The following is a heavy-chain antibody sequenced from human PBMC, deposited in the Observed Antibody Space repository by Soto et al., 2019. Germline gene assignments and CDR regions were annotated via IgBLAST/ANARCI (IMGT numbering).Heavy chain of an antibody. Sequence: GGSLRLSCTVSAVSEFTFSDQYMDWVRQAPGKGLEWVSAISGSGGSTYYADSVKGRFTISRDNSKNTLYLQMNSLRAEDTAVYYCATPGLLHYYYGMDVWGQGTTVTVSS. CDR1: EFTFSDQY. CDR3: ATPGLLHYYYGMDV. V-gene: IGHV3-23*01. J-gene: IGHJ6*02. D-gene: IGHD2-15*01. CDR2: ISGSGGST.